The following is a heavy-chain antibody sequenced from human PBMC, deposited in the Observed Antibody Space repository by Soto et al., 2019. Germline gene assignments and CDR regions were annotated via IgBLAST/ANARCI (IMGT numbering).Heavy chain of an antibody. Sequence: QVHLLQSGAEVKKPGSSLKVSCKVSGGAFTKFSLNWVRHTPGQGLEWLGGIIPLHNTSNYSLKFVDRVSVTADISSSTVYMHLSGLTSGDTATYYCAAWSDWNPLYDHGMDVWGQGTTVTVSS. D-gene: IGHD1-1*01. V-gene: IGHV1-69*06. CDR2: IIPLHNTS. CDR3: AAWSDWNPLYDHGMDV. J-gene: IGHJ6*02. CDR1: GGAFTKFS.